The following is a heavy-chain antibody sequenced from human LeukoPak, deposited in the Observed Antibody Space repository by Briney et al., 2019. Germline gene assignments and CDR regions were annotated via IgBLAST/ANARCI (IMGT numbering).Heavy chain of an antibody. CDR3: ARYGDYGAFDI. V-gene: IGHV3-30-3*01. J-gene: IGHJ3*02. CDR1: GFTFSSYA. Sequence: HPGGSLRLSCAASGFTFSSYAMHWVRQAPGKGLEWVAVISYDGSNKYYADSVKGRFTISRDNAKNSLSLQMNSLRAEDTAVYYCARYGDYGAFDIWGQGTMVTVSS. CDR2: ISYDGSNK. D-gene: IGHD4-17*01.